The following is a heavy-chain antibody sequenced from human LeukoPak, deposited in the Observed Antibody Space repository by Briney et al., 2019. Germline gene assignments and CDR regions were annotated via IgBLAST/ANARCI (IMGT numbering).Heavy chain of an antibody. CDR3: ANTDLEWELPIDY. D-gene: IGHD1-26*01. CDR2: ISSSGSTI. J-gene: IGHJ4*02. V-gene: IGHV3-11*01. CDR1: GFTFSDNY. Sequence: GGSLRLSCAVSGFTFSDNYMSWIRQAPGKGLEWVSYISSSGSTIYYADSVKGRFTISRDNSKNTLYLQMNSLRAEDPAVYYCANTDLEWELPIDYWGQGTLVTVSS.